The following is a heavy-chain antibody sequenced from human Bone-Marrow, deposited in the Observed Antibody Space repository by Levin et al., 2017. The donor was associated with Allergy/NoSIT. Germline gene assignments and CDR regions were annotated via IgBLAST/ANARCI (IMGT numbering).Heavy chain of an antibody. D-gene: IGHD6-19*01. CDR1: GGSFSGYY. J-gene: IGHJ5*02. CDR3: ARGQGDFAVAGTVGWFDP. Sequence: SETLSLTCAVYGGSFSGYYWSWIRQPPGKGLEWIGEINHSGSTNYNPSLKSRVTISVDTSKNQFSLKLSSVTAADTAVYYCARGQGDFAVAGTVGWFDPWGQGTLVTVSS. CDR2: INHSGST. V-gene: IGHV4-34*01.